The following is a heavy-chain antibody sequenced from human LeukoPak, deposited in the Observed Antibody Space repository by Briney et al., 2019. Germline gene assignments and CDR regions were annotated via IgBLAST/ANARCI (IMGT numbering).Heavy chain of an antibody. V-gene: IGHV3-30-3*01. CDR1: GFTSSSYA. J-gene: IGHJ5*02. CDR3: ARDTYCSGGSCYNWFDP. D-gene: IGHD2-15*01. Sequence: PGRSLRLSCAASGFTSSSYAMHWVRQAPGKGLEWVAVISYDGSNKYYADSVKGRFTISRDNSKNTLYLQMNSLRAEDTAVYYCARDTYCSGGSCYNWFDPWGQGTLVTVSS. CDR2: ISYDGSNK.